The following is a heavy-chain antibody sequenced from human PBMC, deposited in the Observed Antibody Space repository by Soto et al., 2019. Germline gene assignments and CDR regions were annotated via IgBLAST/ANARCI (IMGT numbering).Heavy chain of an antibody. V-gene: IGHV1-18*04. Sequence: GASVKVSCKASGYSFTSYGISWVRQAPGQGLDWMGWITTYNGNTKYAQDLQGRVTMTTDTSTSTAYMELRSLRSDDTAVYYCARXSGGVYNTYYFYYGMDVWGPGTTVTVSS. CDR3: ARXSGGVYNTYYFYYGMDV. D-gene: IGHD2-15*01. J-gene: IGHJ6*02. CDR1: GYSFTSYG. CDR2: ITTYNGNT.